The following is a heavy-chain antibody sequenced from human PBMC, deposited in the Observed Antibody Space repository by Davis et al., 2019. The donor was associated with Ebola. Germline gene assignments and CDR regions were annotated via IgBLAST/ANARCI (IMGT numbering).Heavy chain of an antibody. CDR2: MNPNSRNT. CDR3: ARGDIVATMGSWFDP. V-gene: IGHV1-8*01. J-gene: IGHJ5*02. CDR1: GYTFTSYD. D-gene: IGHD5-12*01. Sequence: AASVKVSCKASGYTFTSYDVHWVRQATAQGLEWMGWMNPNSRNTGYAQKFQGRITMTRDTSINTVYMELSSLRPEDTAVYYCARGDIVATMGSWFDPWGQGVSVTVSS.